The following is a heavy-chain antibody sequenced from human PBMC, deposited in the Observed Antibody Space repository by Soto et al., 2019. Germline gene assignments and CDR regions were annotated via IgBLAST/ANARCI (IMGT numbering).Heavy chain of an antibody. Sequence: GGSLRLSCAASGFTLSSNYMSWVRQAPGKGLEWVSVFYSGGSTYYADSVKGRFTISRDNSKNTLYLQMNSLRAEGTALYYCARVSTTAKTFGFWGQGTLVTVSS. V-gene: IGHV3-53*01. D-gene: IGHD4-17*01. CDR1: GFTLSSNY. CDR2: FYSGGST. CDR3: ARVSTTAKTFGF. J-gene: IGHJ4*02.